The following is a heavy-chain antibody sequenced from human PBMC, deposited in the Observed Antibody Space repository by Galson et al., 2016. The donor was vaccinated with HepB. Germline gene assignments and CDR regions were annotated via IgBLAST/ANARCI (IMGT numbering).Heavy chain of an antibody. CDR1: GYTLRDHQ. CDR3: VRHNTAWSLDF. V-gene: IGHV1-18*01. Sequence: SVKVSCKASGYTLRDHQIDWVQQAPGQGLEWVGWIGPYSGHTNYAQNVQGRVTLTSDTSTNTVFMELRSLRSDDTAVYYCVRHNTAWSLDFWGQGTLVTVSS. D-gene: IGHD1-1*01. CDR2: IGPYSGHT. J-gene: IGHJ4*02.